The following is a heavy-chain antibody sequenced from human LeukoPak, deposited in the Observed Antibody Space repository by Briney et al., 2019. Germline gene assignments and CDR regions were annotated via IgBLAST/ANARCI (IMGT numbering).Heavy chain of an antibody. CDR3: ARPMGYSSSSLGY. D-gene: IGHD6-6*01. J-gene: IGHJ4*02. Sequence: SETLSLTCAVYGGSFSGYYWSWIRQPPGKGLEWIGEINHSGSTNYNPSLKSRVTISVDTSKNQFSLKLSSVTAADTAVYYCARPMGYSSSSLGYWGQGTLVTVSS. CDR1: GGSFSGYY. CDR2: INHSGST. V-gene: IGHV4-34*01.